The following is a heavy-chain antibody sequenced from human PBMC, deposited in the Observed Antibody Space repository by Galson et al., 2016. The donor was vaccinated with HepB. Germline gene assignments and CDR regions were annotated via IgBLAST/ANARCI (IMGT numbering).Heavy chain of an antibody. D-gene: IGHD1-26*01. V-gene: IGHV3-53*04. CDR2: LYSGGDT. CDR1: GFNVNDYY. J-gene: IGHJ4*02. Sequence: SLRLSCAASGFNVNDYYMNWVRQAPGKGLEWVAVLYSGGDTYYADSVKGRFTISRHDSKNTLFLQMNSLRTEDTAVYYCARLMGMRMMGATGLAYWGRGTLATVSS. CDR3: ARLMGMRMMGATGLAY.